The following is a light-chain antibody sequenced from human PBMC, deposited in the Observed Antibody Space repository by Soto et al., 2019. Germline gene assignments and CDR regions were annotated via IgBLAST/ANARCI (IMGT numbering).Light chain of an antibody. Sequence: DTVMTQSPLSLPVTPGEPASISCRSSQSLLHSNGYNYLDWYLQKPGQSPQLLIYLGSSRASGVPDRFSCSVSGTDFTLKISRVEAEDVGFYYCMQSLHTPRTFGQGTNVEIK. CDR3: MQSLHTPRT. CDR2: LGS. V-gene: IGKV2-28*01. J-gene: IGKJ1*01. CDR1: QSLLHSNGYNY.